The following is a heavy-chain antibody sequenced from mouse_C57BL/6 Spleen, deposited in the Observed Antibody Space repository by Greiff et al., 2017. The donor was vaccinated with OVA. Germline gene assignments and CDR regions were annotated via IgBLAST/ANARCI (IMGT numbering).Heavy chain of an antibody. D-gene: IGHD6-5*01. CDR2: IWSGGST. CDR1: GFSLTSYG. CDR3: ASYAENYAMDY. V-gene: IGHV2-2*01. J-gene: IGHJ4*01. Sequence: QVQLKQSGPGLVQPSQSLSITCTVSGFSLTSYGVHWVRQSPGKGLEWLGVIWSGGSTDYNAAFISRLSISKDNSKSQVFFKMNSLQADDTAIYYCASYAENYAMDYWGQGTSVTVSS.